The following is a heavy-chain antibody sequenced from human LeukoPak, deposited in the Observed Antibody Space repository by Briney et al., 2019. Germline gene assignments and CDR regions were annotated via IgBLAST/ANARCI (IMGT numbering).Heavy chain of an antibody. Sequence: GGSLRLSCAASGFTFSSYAMSWVRQAPGKGLEWVSAISGSGGSTYYADSVKGRFTISRDNSKNTLYLQMNSLRAEDTAVYYCAKGAPCYDSSADAFDIWGQGTMVTVSS. CDR2: ISGSGGST. CDR1: GFTFSSYA. V-gene: IGHV3-23*01. D-gene: IGHD3-22*01. CDR3: AKGAPCYDSSADAFDI. J-gene: IGHJ3*02.